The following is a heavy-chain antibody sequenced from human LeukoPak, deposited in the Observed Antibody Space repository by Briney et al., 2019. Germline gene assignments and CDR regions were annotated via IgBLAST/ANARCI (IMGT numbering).Heavy chain of an antibody. V-gene: IGHV5-51*01. CDR3: ARLYTRLTRSIWGRFDP. Sequence: GGALEISLWASGYTFDNYWIAGVRPAPGKGLDWIGIDYSGDSHNRYSPSFQGQVPISADKSTSTAYLQWSSLKASDTGIYYCARLYTRLTRSIWGRFDPWGQGTLVTVSS. D-gene: IGHD3-16*01. CDR2: DYSGDSHN. J-gene: IGHJ5*02. CDR1: GYTFDNYW.